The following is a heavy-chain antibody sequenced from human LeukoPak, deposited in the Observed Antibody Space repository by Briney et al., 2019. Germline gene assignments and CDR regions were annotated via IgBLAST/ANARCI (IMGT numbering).Heavy chain of an antibody. V-gene: IGHV4-39*07. CDR3: AGEGGEEYSSGEYKTNYFYN. Sequence: PSETLSLTCTVSGDSFTSVTDYWAWLRQPPGKGLEWVASGDYGGGTYYNPSLDSRVSISADMSKHQPSLKLTSVTGADTAVYYRAGEGGEEYSSGEYKTNYFYNWGQGIRVTVFS. J-gene: IGHJ4*02. CDR2: GDYGGGT. CDR1: GDSFTSVTDY. D-gene: IGHD3-22*01.